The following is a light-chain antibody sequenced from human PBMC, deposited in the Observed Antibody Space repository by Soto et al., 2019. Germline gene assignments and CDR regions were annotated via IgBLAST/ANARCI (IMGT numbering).Light chain of an antibody. V-gene: IGKV1-5*01. CDR1: QTIGTS. CDR3: QQGYTSAIT. Sequence: DIQMTQSPSTLSGSVGDRFTITCRASQTIGTSLAWYQQKPGEAPKFLIYASSSLQSGVPSRFSGSGSGTDFTLTINSLLPEDFATYYCQQGYTSAITFGQGTRLEIK. CDR2: ASS. J-gene: IGKJ5*01.